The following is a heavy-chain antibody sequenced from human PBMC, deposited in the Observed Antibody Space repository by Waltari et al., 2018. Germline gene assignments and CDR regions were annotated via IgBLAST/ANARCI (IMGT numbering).Heavy chain of an antibody. V-gene: IGHV3-23*01. Sequence: EVQLLESGGGLVQPGGSLRLSCAASGFTFSSYAMSWVRQAPGKGLEWVSAISGSGGSTYYAESVKGRFTISRDNSKNTLYLQMNSLRAEDTAVYYCAKAFFNRIQLWSDWGQGTLVTVSS. D-gene: IGHD5-18*01. CDR3: AKAFFNRIQLWSD. CDR2: ISGSGGST. J-gene: IGHJ4*02. CDR1: GFTFSSYA.